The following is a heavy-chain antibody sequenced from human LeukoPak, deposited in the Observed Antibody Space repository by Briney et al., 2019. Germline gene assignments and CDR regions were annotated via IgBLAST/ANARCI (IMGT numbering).Heavy chain of an antibody. Sequence: PSENLSLTGTVSSDSISSYYWSWIRQPPGKGLEWIGYMYYSGSTSYNPSLKSRVTMSVDTSKNQFSLKLSSVTAADTAVYYCATMRDTALRYWYFDLWGRGALVIVSS. V-gene: IGHV4-59*03. D-gene: IGHD5-18*01. CDR2: MYYSGST. CDR3: ATMRDTALRYWYFDL. CDR1: SDSISSYY. J-gene: IGHJ2*01.